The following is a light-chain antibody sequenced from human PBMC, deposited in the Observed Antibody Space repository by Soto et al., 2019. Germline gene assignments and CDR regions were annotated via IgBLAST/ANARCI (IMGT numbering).Light chain of an antibody. CDR1: QSFSSSY. J-gene: IGKJ3*01. CDR2: GAS. Sequence: EIVLTQSPGTLSLSPGERATLSCRASQSFSSSYLAWYQQKPGQAPRLLIYGASSRPTGIPDRFSGSGSGTDCTRTISSLEPEDFAVYYCQHYGSALFTFGPGTKVDVK. V-gene: IGKV3-20*01. CDR3: QHYGSALFT.